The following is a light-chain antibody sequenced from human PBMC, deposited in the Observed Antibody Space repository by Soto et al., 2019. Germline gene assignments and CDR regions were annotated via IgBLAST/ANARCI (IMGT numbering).Light chain of an antibody. CDR2: AAS. J-gene: IGKJ2*01. V-gene: IGKV1-9*01. CDR1: QAISSY. Sequence: DIPLTQSPSFLSASVGDRVTITCRASQAISSYFAWYQVKPGKAPQLLIYAASTLQSGVPSRFSGKGSATEFTLTISSLLPEDFATYYCQQVSSYPYTFGQGTKLEIK. CDR3: QQVSSYPYT.